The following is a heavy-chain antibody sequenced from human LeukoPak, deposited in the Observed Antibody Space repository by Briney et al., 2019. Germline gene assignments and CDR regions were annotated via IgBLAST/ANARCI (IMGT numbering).Heavy chain of an antibody. Sequence: SETLSLTCAVYGGSFSGYYWSWIRQPPGKGLEWIGEINHSGSTNYNPSLKSRVTISVDTSKNQFSLKLSSVTAADTAVYYCARSYSSSWHDCWGQGTLVTVSS. V-gene: IGHV4-34*01. D-gene: IGHD6-13*01. CDR3: ARSYSSSWHDC. CDR2: INHSGST. CDR1: GGSFSGYY. J-gene: IGHJ4*02.